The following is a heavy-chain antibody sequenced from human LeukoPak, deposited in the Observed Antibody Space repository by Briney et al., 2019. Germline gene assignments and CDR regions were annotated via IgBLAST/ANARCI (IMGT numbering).Heavy chain of an antibody. CDR2: IYYSGTT. J-gene: IGHJ4*02. CDR1: GASINTYY. V-gene: IGHV4-59*01. Sequence: SETLSLTCTVSGASINTYYWSWIRQPPGKGLEWIGYIYYSGTTSYNPSLKTRVTISIDTSKNQFSLKLSSVTAADTAVYYCASHPSNYYGTEEDYWGQGTLVTVSS. CDR3: ASHPSNYYGTEEDY. D-gene: IGHD3-10*01.